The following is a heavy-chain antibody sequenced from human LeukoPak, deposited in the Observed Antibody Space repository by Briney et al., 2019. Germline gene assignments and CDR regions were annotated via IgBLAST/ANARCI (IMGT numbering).Heavy chain of an antibody. Sequence: ASVKVSCKASGFAXNKYGFSGVRQVPGQGPEWLGWISAYDGRTNFAQNLQGRLTLTTDTSTTTAYMELRSLTSDDTAVYYCARDGVRYFVSPYGMDVWGQGTTVTVSS. CDR3: ARDGVRYFVSPYGMDV. D-gene: IGHD3-9*01. J-gene: IGHJ6*02. CDR2: ISAYDGRT. V-gene: IGHV1-18*01. CDR1: GFAXNKYG.